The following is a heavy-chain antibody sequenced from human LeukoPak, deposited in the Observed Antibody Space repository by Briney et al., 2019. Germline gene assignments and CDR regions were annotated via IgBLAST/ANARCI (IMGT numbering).Heavy chain of an antibody. CDR3: ARDPGYYYDSSGYYDAFDI. CDR1: GFTFSSYG. D-gene: IGHD3-22*01. J-gene: IGHJ3*02. Sequence: GGSLRLSCAASGFTFSSYGMSWVRQAPGKGLEWVSAISGSGGSTYYADSVKGRFTISRDNSKNTLYLQMNSLRAEDTAVYYCARDPGYYYDSSGYYDAFDIWGQGTMVTVSS. V-gene: IGHV3-23*01. CDR2: ISGSGGST.